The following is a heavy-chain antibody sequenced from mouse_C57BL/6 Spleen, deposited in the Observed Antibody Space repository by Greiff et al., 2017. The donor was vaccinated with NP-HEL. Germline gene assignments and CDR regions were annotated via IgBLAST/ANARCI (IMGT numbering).Heavy chain of an antibody. CDR1: GYSITSGYY. D-gene: IGHD2-4*01. Sequence: EVQLQESGPGLVKPSQSLSLTCSVTGYSITSGYYWNWIRQFPGNKLEWMGYISYDGSNNYNPSLKNRISITRDTSKNQFFLKLNSVTTEDTATYYCASIYYDYGYYFDYWGQGTTLTVSS. CDR3: ASIYYDYGYYFDY. CDR2: ISYDGSN. J-gene: IGHJ2*01. V-gene: IGHV3-6*01.